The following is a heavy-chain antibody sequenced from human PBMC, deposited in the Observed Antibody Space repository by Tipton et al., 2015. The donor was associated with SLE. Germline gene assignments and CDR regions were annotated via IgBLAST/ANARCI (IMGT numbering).Heavy chain of an antibody. CDR1: GGSISSGDYY. V-gene: IGHV4-30-4*01. CDR3: ARHSGSYTDAFDI. CDR2: IYYSGST. Sequence: LRLSCTVSGGSISSGDYYWSWIRQPPGKGLEWIGYIYYSGSTYYNPSLKSRVTISVDTSKNQFSLKLSSVTAADTAVYYCARHSGSYTDAFDIWGQGTMVTVSS. J-gene: IGHJ3*02. D-gene: IGHD1-26*01.